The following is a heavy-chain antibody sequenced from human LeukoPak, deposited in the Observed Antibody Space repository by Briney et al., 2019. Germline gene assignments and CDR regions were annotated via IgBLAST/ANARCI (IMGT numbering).Heavy chain of an antibody. V-gene: IGHV3-74*01. CDR1: GFPFSNYW. CDR3: ARIATGGPLD. CDR2: INPDGTTT. D-gene: IGHD2-8*02. Sequence: PGGSLRLSCAVSGFPFSNYWIHWVRQAPGKGLVLLSQINPDGTTTTYADAVKGRFTVSRDNAKNTLYLQMNSLSVGDTAIYYCARIATGGPLDWGQGTLVIVSS. J-gene: IGHJ4*02.